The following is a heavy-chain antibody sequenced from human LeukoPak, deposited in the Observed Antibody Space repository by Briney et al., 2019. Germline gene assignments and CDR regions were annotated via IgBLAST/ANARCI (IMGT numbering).Heavy chain of an antibody. CDR3: AKATNDYGDYVWDY. Sequence: ALRLSCAASGFTFDDYAMHWVRQAPGEGLEWGSGIRWNSGSIGYADSVRGRFTISRDNAKNYLYLQMNSLRAEDTALYYCAKATNDYGDYVWDYWGQGTLVTVSS. V-gene: IGHV3-9*01. CDR2: IRWNSGSI. CDR1: GFTFDDYA. D-gene: IGHD4-17*01. J-gene: IGHJ4*02.